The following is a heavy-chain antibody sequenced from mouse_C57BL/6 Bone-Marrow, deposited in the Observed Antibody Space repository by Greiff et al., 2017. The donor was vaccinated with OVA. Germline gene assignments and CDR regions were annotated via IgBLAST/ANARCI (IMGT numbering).Heavy chain of an antibody. CDR1: GFTFSDYY. CDR2: ISNGGGST. J-gene: IGHJ3*01. Sequence: EVKLMESGGGLVQPGGSLKLSCAASGFTFSDYYMYWVRQTPEKRLEWVAYISNGGGSTYYPDTVKGRFTISRDNAKNTLYLQMSRLKSEDTAMYYCARLLAYWGQGTLVTVSA. CDR3: ARLLAY. V-gene: IGHV5-12*01.